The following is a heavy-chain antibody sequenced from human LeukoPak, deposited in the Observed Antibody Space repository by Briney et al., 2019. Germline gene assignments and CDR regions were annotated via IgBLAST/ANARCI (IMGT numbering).Heavy chain of an antibody. V-gene: IGHV4-59*01. CDR3: AGALRGYSYGPTDY. J-gene: IGHJ4*02. D-gene: IGHD5-18*01. CDR2: IYYSGST. Sequence: PSETLSLTCTVSGGSISSYYWSWIRQPRGKGLEWVGYIYYSGSTYYNPSFKSRVTMSVDTSKNQFSLKLSSVTAADTAVYYCAGALRGYSYGPTDYWGEGTLVTVSS. CDR1: GGSISSYY.